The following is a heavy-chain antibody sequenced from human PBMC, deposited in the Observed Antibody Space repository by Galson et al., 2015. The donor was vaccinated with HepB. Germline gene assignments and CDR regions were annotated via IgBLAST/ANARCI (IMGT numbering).Heavy chain of an antibody. CDR1: GGSFSGYC. CDR3: ARGGYEYSSHKRGGLRGDY. Sequence: SETLSLTCAVYGGSFSGYCWSWIRQPPGKGLEWIGEINHSGSTNYNPSLKSRVTISVDTSKNQLSLKLSSVTAADAAVYYCARGGYEYSSHKRGGLRGDYWGQGTLVTVSS. D-gene: IGHD6-6*01. J-gene: IGHJ4*02. CDR2: INHSGST. V-gene: IGHV4-34*01.